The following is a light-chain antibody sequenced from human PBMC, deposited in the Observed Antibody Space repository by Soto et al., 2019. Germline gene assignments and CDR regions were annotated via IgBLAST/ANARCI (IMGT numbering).Light chain of an antibody. J-gene: IGKJ4*01. CDR1: QSVGSD. V-gene: IGKV3D-15*01. CDR2: DIF. Sequence: EIVMTQSPATLSVSPGERATLSCRASQSVGSDLAWYQQKPGQAPRLVIYDIFTRATGGPTRISGSGSGTEFTLTSRSLQSEDFAGYLCQQYNNWPLTFGGRAKVEIK. CDR3: QQYNNWPLT.